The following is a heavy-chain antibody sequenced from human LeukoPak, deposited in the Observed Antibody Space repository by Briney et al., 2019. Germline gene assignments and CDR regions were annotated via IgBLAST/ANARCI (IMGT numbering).Heavy chain of an antibody. D-gene: IGHD3-22*01. Sequence: QPGGSLRLSCAASGFTFSSYAMSWVRQAPGKGLEWVSAISGSGGSTYYADSVKGRFTISRDDSKNTLYLQMNSLRAEDTAVYYCAKVHTRYYDSSGPDAFDIWGQGTMVTVSS. CDR3: AKVHTRYYDSSGPDAFDI. V-gene: IGHV3-23*01. J-gene: IGHJ3*02. CDR2: ISGSGGST. CDR1: GFTFSSYA.